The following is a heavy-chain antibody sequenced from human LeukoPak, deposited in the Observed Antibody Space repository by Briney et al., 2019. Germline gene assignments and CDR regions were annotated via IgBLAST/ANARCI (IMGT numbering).Heavy chain of an antibody. V-gene: IGHV3-7*04. CDR2: IKQDGSEK. J-gene: IGHJ4*02. CDR1: GFTFSTYW. Sequence: GGSLRLSCVASGFTFSTYWMSCVRQAPGKGLEWVANIKQDGSEKYYVDSVKGRFTIPRDNAKNSVYLQMNSLRGEDTAVYYCARGHYYFDYWGQGTLVTVSS. CDR3: ARGHYYFDY.